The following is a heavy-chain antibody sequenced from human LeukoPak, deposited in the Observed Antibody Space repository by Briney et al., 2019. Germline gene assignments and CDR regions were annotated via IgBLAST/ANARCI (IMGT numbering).Heavy chain of an antibody. CDR2: ISAYNGNT. CDR3: ARDREGYCSGGSCYSNAFDI. D-gene: IGHD2-15*01. J-gene: IGHJ3*02. Sequence: ASVKVSCKASGYTFTSHGISWVRQAPGQGLEWMGWISAYNGNTNYAQKLQGRVTMTTDTSTSTAYMELRSLRSDDTAVYYCARDREGYCSGGSCYSNAFDIWGQGTMVTVSS. CDR1: GYTFTSHG. V-gene: IGHV1-18*01.